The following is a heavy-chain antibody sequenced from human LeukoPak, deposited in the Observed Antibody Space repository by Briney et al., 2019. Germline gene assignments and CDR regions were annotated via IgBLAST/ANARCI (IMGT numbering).Heavy chain of an antibody. CDR2: ISWNSGSI. J-gene: IGHJ4*02. CDR3: AKDSSSWYYFDY. CDR1: GFTFDDYV. V-gene: IGHV3-9*01. D-gene: IGHD6-13*01. Sequence: GGSLRLSCAASGFTFDDYVMHWVRQAPGKGLEWVSGISWNSGSIGYADSVKGRFTISRDNAKNSLYLQMNGLRAEDTALYYCAKDSSSWYYFDYWGQGTLVTVSS.